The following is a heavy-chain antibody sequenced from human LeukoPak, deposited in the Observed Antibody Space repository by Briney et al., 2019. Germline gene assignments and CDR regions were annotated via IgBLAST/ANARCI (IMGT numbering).Heavy chain of an antibody. CDR3: ARATTLDSSGSFDY. J-gene: IGHJ4*02. CDR2: IYHSGST. CDR1: GGSISSYY. V-gene: IGHV4-59*12. D-gene: IGHD3-22*01. Sequence: SETLSLTCTVSGGSISSYYWSWIRQPPGKGLEWIGYIYHSGSTYYNPSLKSRVTISVDRSKNQFSLKLSSVTAADTAVYYCARATTLDSSGSFDYWGQGTLVTVSS.